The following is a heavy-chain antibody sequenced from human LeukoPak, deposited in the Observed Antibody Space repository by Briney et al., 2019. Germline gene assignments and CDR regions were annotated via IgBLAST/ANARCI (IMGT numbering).Heavy chain of an antibody. CDR3: ARHGRSSWEVSYAFDL. J-gene: IGHJ3*01. CDR2: IYYSGST. D-gene: IGHD6-13*01. CDR1: GGSISSYY. Sequence: PSETLSLTCTVSGGSISSYYWSWIRQPPGKGLEWIGYIYYSGSTNYNPSLKSRVTISVDTSKNQFSLKLSSVTAADTAVYYCARHGRSSWEVSYAFDLWGQGTMVTVSS. V-gene: IGHV4-59*01.